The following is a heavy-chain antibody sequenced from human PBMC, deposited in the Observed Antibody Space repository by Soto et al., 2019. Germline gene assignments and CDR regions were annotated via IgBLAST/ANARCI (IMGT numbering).Heavy chain of an antibody. Sequence: EVQLVESGGGLVKPGGSLRLSCAASGFTFSSYSMNWVRQAPGTGLEWVSSISSGSDYIFYADSVKGRFTISRDNAKNSLFLQMNSLTAEDTAVYYCARSPVGDAFNVWGQGTVVTVSS. CDR2: ISSGSDYI. J-gene: IGHJ3*01. V-gene: IGHV3-21*01. CDR1: GFTFSSYS. CDR3: ARSPVGDAFNV.